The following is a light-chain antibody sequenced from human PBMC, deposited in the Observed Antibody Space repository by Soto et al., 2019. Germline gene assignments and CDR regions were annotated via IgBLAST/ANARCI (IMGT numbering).Light chain of an antibody. CDR3: QQYNKWPLT. Sequence: EIVMTQSPATLSVSPGERATLSCRASQSVSSNLAWYQQKPGQAPRLLIYHASTRATGIPARFSGSGSGTEFTLTISSLQSEDFAVYYCQQYNKWPLTFGGGTMLEIK. CDR1: QSVSSN. V-gene: IGKV3-15*01. CDR2: HAS. J-gene: IGKJ4*01.